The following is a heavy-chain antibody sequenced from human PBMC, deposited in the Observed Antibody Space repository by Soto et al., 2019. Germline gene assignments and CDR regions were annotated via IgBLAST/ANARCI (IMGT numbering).Heavy chain of an antibody. Sequence: QVQLVQSGAEVKKPGGSVKVSCKASGYTFNFYGITWVGQAPGQGLEWMGWISGFNGNTNYAADLQGRVTMTTDTSTSTAYMELRGLRSDDTAVYYCARIGVSSGHESPDFDSWGQGTLVTVSS. D-gene: IGHD3-16*01. CDR2: ISGFNGNT. CDR1: GYTFNFYG. V-gene: IGHV1-18*01. CDR3: ARIGVSSGHESPDFDS. J-gene: IGHJ4*02.